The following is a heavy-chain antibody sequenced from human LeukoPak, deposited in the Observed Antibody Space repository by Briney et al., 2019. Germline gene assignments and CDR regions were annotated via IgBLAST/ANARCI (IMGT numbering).Heavy chain of an antibody. CDR3: ATSLGSYGDNFDY. CDR1: GGSIRSSYYY. J-gene: IGHJ4*02. D-gene: IGHD1-26*01. Sequence: SETLSLTCTVSGGSIRSSYYYWGWIRQPPGKGLEWIGSIYDSGSTNYNPSLKSRVTISVDTSKNQFSLKLSSVTAADTAVYYCATSLGSYGDNFDYWGQGTLVTVSS. CDR2: IYDSGST. V-gene: IGHV4-39*07.